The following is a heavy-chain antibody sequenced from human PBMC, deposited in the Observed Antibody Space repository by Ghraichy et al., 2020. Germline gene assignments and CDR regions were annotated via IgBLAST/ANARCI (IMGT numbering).Heavy chain of an antibody. CDR1: GGSFSGYY. V-gene: IGHV4-34*01. CDR3: ARLGRVGGGYSGYVLPAYYYYGMDV. Sequence: SETLSLTCAVYGGSFSGYYWSWIRQPPGKGLEWIGEINHSGSTNYNPSLKSRVTISVDTSKNQFSLKLSSVTAADTAVYYCARLGRVGGGYSGYVLPAYYYYGMDVWGQGTTVTVSS. CDR2: INHSGST. J-gene: IGHJ6*02. D-gene: IGHD5-12*01.